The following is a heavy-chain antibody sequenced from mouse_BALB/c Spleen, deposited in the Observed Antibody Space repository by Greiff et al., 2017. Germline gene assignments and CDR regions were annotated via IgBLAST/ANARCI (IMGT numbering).Heavy chain of an antibody. V-gene: IGHV5-6-5*01. CDR3: AREGEYGNCYAMDY. D-gene: IGHD2-10*02. CDR1: GFTFSSYA. J-gene: IGHJ4*01. CDR2: ISSGGST. Sequence: EVMLVESGGGLVKPGGSLKLSCAASGFTFSSYAMSWVRQTPEKRLEWVASISSGGSTYYPDSVKGRFTISRDNARNILYLQMSSLRSEDTAMYYCAREGEYGNCYAMDYWGQGTSVTVSS.